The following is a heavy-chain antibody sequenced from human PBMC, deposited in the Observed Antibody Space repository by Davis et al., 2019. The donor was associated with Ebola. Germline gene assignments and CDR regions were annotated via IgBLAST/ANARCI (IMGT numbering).Heavy chain of an antibody. Sequence: ASVKVSCKASGYTFTSYGISWVRQAPGQGLEWMGRINPRGGSISYAQRFQGRVTMTRDASINTAYMDLSGLTYDDTAVYYCTREGYHYGSGSPYWGQGTLVTVSS. V-gene: IGHV1-8*02. CDR1: GYTFTSYG. D-gene: IGHD3-10*01. CDR2: INPRGGSI. J-gene: IGHJ4*02. CDR3: TREGYHYGSGSPY.